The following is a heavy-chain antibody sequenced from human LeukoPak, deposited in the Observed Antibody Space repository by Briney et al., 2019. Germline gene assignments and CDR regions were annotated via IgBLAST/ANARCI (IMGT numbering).Heavy chain of an antibody. Sequence: ASVTASCKASGYFFPSYGINWVRQAPGQGLEWMGWVSGSNGHANYGKKFQGRVTMTTETSTSAAYMELRSLRSDDTAVYYCARDRVVGAIDGFDIWGQGTMVTVSS. J-gene: IGHJ3*02. CDR2: VSGSNGHA. V-gene: IGHV1-18*01. CDR3: ARDRVVGAIDGFDI. D-gene: IGHD1-26*01. CDR1: GYFFPSYG.